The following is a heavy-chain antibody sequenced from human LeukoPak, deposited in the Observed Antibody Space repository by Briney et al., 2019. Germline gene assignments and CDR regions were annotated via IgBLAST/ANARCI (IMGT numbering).Heavy chain of an antibody. CDR2: IYTSGST. J-gene: IGHJ5*02. D-gene: IGHD2-2*01. V-gene: IGHV4-4*07. Sequence: PSETLSLTCTVSGGSISSYYWSWIRQPAGKGLEWIGRIYTSGSTNYNPSLKSRVTMSVDTSKNQFSLKLSSVTAADTAVYYCARALGYCSSTSCPNWFDPWGQGTLVTVSS. CDR3: ARALGYCSSTSCPNWFDP. CDR1: GGSISSYY.